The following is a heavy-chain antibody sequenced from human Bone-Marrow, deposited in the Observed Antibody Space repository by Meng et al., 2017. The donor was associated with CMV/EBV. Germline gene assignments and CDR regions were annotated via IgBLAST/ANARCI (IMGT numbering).Heavy chain of an antibody. D-gene: IGHD6-13*01. CDR1: GASLSGYY. J-gene: IGHJ4*02. Sequence: SETLSLTCALYGASLSGYYWGWIRHSPGKGLEWIGESSHSGATNYNPSLKSRVTISLDKSKNQFSLRLTSVTVADTAVYYCVCINQELAVAGDFWGQGTLVTVSS. CDR3: VCINQELAVAGDF. V-gene: IGHV4-34*01. CDR2: SSHSGAT.